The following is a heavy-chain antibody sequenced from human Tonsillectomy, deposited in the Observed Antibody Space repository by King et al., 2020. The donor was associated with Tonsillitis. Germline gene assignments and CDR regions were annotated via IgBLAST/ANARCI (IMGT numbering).Heavy chain of an antibody. V-gene: IGHV4-39*01. Sequence: LQLQESGPGVVKPSETLSLTCTLSGGSISSSDQYWAWIRIRQPPGKGLEWIGYMYNSGTIFYNPSLKSRITISGSTSENRFSLKLSSVTAADTAVYFCARYVSGTFDYWGQGALVTVSS. CDR3: ARYVSGTFDY. J-gene: IGHJ4*02. CDR2: MYNSGTI. CDR1: GGSISSSDQY. D-gene: IGHD1-26*01.